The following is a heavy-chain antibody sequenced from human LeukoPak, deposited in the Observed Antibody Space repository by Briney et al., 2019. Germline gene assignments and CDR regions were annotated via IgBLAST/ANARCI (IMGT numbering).Heavy chain of an antibody. CDR1: GGTFSSYA. V-gene: IGHV1-69*13. CDR2: IIPIFGTA. CDR3: ARDSSYAQEKYYYYYYMDV. J-gene: IGHJ6*03. D-gene: IGHD3-10*01. Sequence: GASVKVSCKASGGTFSSYAISWVRQAPGQGLEWMGGIIPIFGTANYAQKFQGRVTITADESTSTAYMELSSLRSEDTAVYYCARDSSYAQEKYYYYYYMDVWGKGTTVTVSS.